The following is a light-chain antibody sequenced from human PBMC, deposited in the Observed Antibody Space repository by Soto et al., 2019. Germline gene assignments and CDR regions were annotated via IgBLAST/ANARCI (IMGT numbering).Light chain of an antibody. CDR1: QNVSSG. Sequence: EIVMTQSPVILSVSPGERATLSCRASQNVSSGLAWYQHKPGQAPRLLIYDASSRSTTIPARFSGSGSGTEFSLPISSLQSAFFPICSCQRCNNWHPETFGQGTKVEIK. CDR3: QRCNNWHPET. CDR2: DAS. J-gene: IGKJ1*01. V-gene: IGKV3-15*01.